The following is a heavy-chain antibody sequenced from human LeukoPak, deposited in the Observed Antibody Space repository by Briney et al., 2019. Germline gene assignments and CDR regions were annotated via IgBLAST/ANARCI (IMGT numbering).Heavy chain of an antibody. V-gene: IGHV3-64D*09. Sequence: GGSLRLSCSASGFTFSSYAMYWVRQGPGKGLEYVSAIISNGGSTYYADSVKGRFTISRDNSKNTLYLQMSSLRAEDTAVYYCVKVQEHYYFGSWGQGTLVTVSS. J-gene: IGHJ4*02. CDR2: IISNGGST. CDR3: VKVQEHYYFGS. CDR1: GFTFSSYA.